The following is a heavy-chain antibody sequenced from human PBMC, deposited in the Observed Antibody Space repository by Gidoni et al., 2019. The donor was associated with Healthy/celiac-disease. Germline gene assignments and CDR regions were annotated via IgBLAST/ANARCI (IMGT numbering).Heavy chain of an antibody. J-gene: IGHJ3*02. D-gene: IGHD6-6*01. CDR1: GITLSRYA. CDR2: ISGRGCST. Sequence: EVQLLESGGGLVQPGGSLRLSCAASGITLSRYAMSWVRQAPGKGLEGVSAISGRGCSTYYADSVKGRFTISRDNSKNTLYLQMNSLRAEDTAVYYCAEEAAHGAFDIWGQGTMVTVSS. CDR3: AEEAAHGAFDI. V-gene: IGHV3-23*01.